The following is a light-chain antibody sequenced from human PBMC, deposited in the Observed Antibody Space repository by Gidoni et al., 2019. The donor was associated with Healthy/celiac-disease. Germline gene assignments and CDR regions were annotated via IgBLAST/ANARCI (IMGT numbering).Light chain of an antibody. J-gene: IGKJ4*02. CDR3: QQYGSSL. Sequence: EIVLTQSPGTLSVSPGERATLSCRASQSVSSSYLAWYQQKPGQAPRLLIHGASSRATGIPDRFSGSGSGTDFTLTISRLEPEDFAVYYCQQYGSSLFGGGTKVEIK. CDR2: GAS. V-gene: IGKV3-20*01. CDR1: QSVSSSY.